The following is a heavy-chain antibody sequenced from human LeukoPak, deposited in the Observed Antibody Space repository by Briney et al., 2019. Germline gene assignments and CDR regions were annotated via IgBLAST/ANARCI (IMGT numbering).Heavy chain of an antibody. V-gene: IGHV3-72*01. J-gene: IGHJ4*02. D-gene: IGHD2-2*01. CDR3: AREVYQNDC. CDR2: SRNKANSYTT. Sequence: GGSLRLSCAASGFTFSDHYMDWVRQAPGKGLEWVGRSRNKANSYTTEYAASVKGRFTISRDNAKNSLYLQMNSLRAEDTAVYYCAREVYQNDCWGQGTLVTVSS. CDR1: GFTFSDHY.